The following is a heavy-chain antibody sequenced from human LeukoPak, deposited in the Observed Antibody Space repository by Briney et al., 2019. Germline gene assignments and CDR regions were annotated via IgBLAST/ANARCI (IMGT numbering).Heavy chain of an antibody. CDR2: IIPIFGTA. Sequence: SVKVSCKASGGTFNSYDISWVRQAPGQGLGWMGGIIPIFGTANYAQKFQGRVTITTDESTSTAYMELSSLGSEDTAVYYCASSGSYGVWYFDYWGQGTLVTVSS. D-gene: IGHD1-26*01. V-gene: IGHV1-69*05. CDR3: ASSGSYGVWYFDY. J-gene: IGHJ4*02. CDR1: GGTFNSYD.